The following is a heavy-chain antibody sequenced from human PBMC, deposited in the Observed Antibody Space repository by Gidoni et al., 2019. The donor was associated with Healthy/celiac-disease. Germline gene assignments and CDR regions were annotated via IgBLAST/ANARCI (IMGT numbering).Heavy chain of an antibody. V-gene: IGHV5-51*01. CDR3: ARPTVTQRYYYGMDV. D-gene: IGHD4-17*01. Sequence: EVQLVQSGAEVKKPGESLKISCKGSGYSFTSYWIGWVRQMPGKGLEWMGIIYPGDSDTRYSPSFQGQVTISADKSISTAYLQWSSLKASDTAMYYCARPTVTQRYYYGMDVWGQGTTVTVSS. CDR2: IYPGDSDT. CDR1: GYSFTSYW. J-gene: IGHJ6*02.